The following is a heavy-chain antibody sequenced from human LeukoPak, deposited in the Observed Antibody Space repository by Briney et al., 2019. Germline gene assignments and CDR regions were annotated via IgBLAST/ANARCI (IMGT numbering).Heavy chain of an antibody. J-gene: IGHJ6*03. CDR3: ARESPHGDYDYYYYYMDV. D-gene: IGHD4-17*01. CDR1: GGTFSSYA. CDR2: INPNSGGT. V-gene: IGHV1-2*02. Sequence: ASVKVSCKASGGTFSSYAISWVRQAPGQGLEWMGWINPNSGGTNYAQKFQGRVTMTRDTSISTAYMELSRLRSDDTAVYYCARESPHGDYDYYYYYMDVWGKGTTVTISS.